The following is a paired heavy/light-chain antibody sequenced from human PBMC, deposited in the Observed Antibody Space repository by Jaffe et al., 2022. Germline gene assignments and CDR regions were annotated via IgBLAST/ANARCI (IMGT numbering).Heavy chain of an antibody. CDR3: VKQWLRQEKQI. V-gene: IGHV3-23*01. Sequence: EVQLLESGGGLVQPGGSLRLSCAASGFTFSSYAMTWVRQAPGKGLEYLSMIGDGGEPTFYADSVKGRFIISRDDSKNTLYLQLNSLSADDTAIYYCVKQWLRQEKQIWGQGTLVTVSS. CDR2: IGDGGEPT. D-gene: IGHD6-19*01. CDR1: GFTFSSYA. J-gene: IGHJ4*02.
Light chain of an antibody. CDR3: QQYYISPQT. V-gene: IGKV4-1*01. CDR2: WAS. CDR1: QSVLYSSNNKNY. J-gene: IGKJ1*01. Sequence: DIVMTQSPDSLAVSLGERATINCKSSQSVLYSSNNKNYLAWYQQKPGLPPKLLIYWASTREFGVPDRFSGSGSGTDFTLTISSLQAEDVAVYYCQQYYISPQTFGQGTKVEIK.